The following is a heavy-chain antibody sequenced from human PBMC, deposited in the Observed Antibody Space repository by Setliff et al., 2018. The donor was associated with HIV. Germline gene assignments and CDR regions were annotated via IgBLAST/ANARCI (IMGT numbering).Heavy chain of an antibody. J-gene: IGHJ4*02. Sequence: ASVKVSCKASGYTFTGYYMHWVRQAPGQGLEWMGWINPNSGGTNYAQKFQGRVTMTRDTSISTAYMEPSRLRSDDTAVYYCAREGELHYYDSSGYPPFDYWGQGTLVTVSS. D-gene: IGHD3-22*01. CDR3: AREGELHYYDSSGYPPFDY. CDR2: INPNSGGT. V-gene: IGHV1-2*02. CDR1: GYTFTGYY.